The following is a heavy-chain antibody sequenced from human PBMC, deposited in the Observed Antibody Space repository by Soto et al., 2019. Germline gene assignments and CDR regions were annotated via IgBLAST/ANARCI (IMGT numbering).Heavy chain of an antibody. CDR2: INPKSGGT. CDR1: GYSFTEYH. D-gene: IGHD2-8*01. Sequence: GASLKVSCKASGYSFTEYHIHWVRQAPGQGLEWLGRINPKSGGTSTAQKFQGWVTMTTDTSISTASMELTRLTSDDTAIYYCARGDSTDCSNGVCSFFYNHDMDVWGQGTTVTVSS. J-gene: IGHJ6*02. V-gene: IGHV1-2*04. CDR3: ARGDSTDCSNGVCSFFYNHDMDV.